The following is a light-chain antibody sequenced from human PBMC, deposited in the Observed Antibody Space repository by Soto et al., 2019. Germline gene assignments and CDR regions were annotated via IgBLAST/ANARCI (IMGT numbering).Light chain of an antibody. CDR2: EGS. Sequence: QSALTQPASVSGSPGQSITISCTGTSSDVGNYNLVSWYQQHPDKAPKLMIYEGSKRPSGVSDRFSGSKSGNTASLTISGLQAEDEADYYCAAWDDSLSGPVFGGGTKLTVL. CDR1: SSDVGNYNL. CDR3: AAWDDSLSGPV. V-gene: IGLV2-23*01. J-gene: IGLJ3*02.